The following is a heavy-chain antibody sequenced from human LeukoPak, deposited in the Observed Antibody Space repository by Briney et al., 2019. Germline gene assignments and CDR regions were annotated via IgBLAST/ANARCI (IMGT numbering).Heavy chain of an antibody. CDR2: ISGSDGST. CDR3: AKFGNGPIAEAGIDY. Sequence: GGSLRLSCAASGFTFSSYATSWVRQAPGKGLEWVSAISGSDGSTYYADSVKGRFTISRDNSKNTLYLQMNSLRAEDTAVYYCAKFGNGPIAEAGIDYWGQGTLVTVSS. D-gene: IGHD6-13*01. J-gene: IGHJ4*02. CDR1: GFTFSSYA. V-gene: IGHV3-23*01.